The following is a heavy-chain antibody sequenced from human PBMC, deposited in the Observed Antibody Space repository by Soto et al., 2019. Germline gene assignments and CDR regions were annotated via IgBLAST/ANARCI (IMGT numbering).Heavy chain of an antibody. CDR2: IIRIFGTP. CDR1: GGTFSSYA. Sequence: QVQLVQSGAEVKKPGSSVKVSCKASGGTFSSYAINWVRQAPGQGLEWMGGIIRIFGTPDYAQRFQGRVTITADESTSXAYXXXXXXXSEXXXVXXXXRXXXXEXXYYGMDVWGQGTTVTVSS. CDR3: XRXXXXEXXYYGMDV. J-gene: IGHJ6*02. V-gene: IGHV1-69*12.